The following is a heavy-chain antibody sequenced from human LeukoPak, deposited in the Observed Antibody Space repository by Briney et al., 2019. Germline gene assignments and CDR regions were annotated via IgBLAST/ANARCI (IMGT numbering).Heavy chain of an antibody. Sequence: ASVKVSCKASGYTFTGYYMHWVRQAPGQGLEWMGWINPNSGGTNYAQKFQGRVTMTRDTSISTAYKELSRLRSDDTAVYYCARAGYSYSSGWYGNYWGQGTLVTVSS. V-gene: IGHV1-2*02. CDR1: GYTFTGYY. J-gene: IGHJ4*02. CDR3: ARAGYSYSSGWYGNY. D-gene: IGHD6-19*01. CDR2: INPNSGGT.